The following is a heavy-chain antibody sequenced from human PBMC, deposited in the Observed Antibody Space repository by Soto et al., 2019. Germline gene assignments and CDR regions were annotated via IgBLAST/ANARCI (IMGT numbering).Heavy chain of an antibody. CDR1: GFTFSSYA. CDR3: AKAPGTTVTTPQLYYYMDV. CDR2: ISGSGGST. Sequence: PGGSLRLSCAASGFTFSSYAMSWVRQAPGKGLEWVSAISGSGGSTYYADSVKGRFTISRDNSKNTLYLQMNSLRAEDTAVYYCAKAPGTTVTTPQLYYYMDVCGKGTTVTVSS. V-gene: IGHV3-23*01. D-gene: IGHD4-17*01. J-gene: IGHJ6*03.